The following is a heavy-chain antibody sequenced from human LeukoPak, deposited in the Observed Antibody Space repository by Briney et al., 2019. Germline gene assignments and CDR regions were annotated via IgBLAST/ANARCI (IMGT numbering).Heavy chain of an antibody. D-gene: IGHD2-21*02. CDR1: GGSISGYY. J-gene: IGHJ4*02. Sequence: SETLSLTCTVSGGSISGYYWSWIRQAPGKGLEWSGYIHYSGNTNYNPSLKSRVTISVDTSKNQFSLKVNSVTAADTAVYYCARYYCGGDCYGFDYWGQGTLVTVSS. CDR3: ARYYCGGDCYGFDY. CDR2: IHYSGNT. V-gene: IGHV4-59*01.